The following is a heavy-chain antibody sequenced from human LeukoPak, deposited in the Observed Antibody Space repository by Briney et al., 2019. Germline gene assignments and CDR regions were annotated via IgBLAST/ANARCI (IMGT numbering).Heavy chain of an antibody. Sequence: ASVKVSCKASGYTFTGYYMHWVRQAPGQGLEWMGWINPNSGGTNYAQKFQGRVTMTRDTSISTAYMELSRLRSDDTAVYYCARGSETVTTPNFDYWGQGTLVTVSS. V-gene: IGHV1-2*02. CDR2: INPNSGGT. CDR3: ARGSETVTTPNFDY. J-gene: IGHJ4*02. D-gene: IGHD4-11*01. CDR1: GYTFTGYY.